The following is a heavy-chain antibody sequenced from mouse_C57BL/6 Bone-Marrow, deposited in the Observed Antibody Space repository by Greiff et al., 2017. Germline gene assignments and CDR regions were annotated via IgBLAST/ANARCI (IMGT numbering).Heavy chain of an antibody. CDR2: ISDGGSYT. CDR3: AREDYGNYVAMDY. CDR1: GFTFSSYA. D-gene: IGHD2-1*01. V-gene: IGHV5-4*01. J-gene: IGHJ4*01. Sequence: EVKLVESGGGLVKPGGSLKLSCAASGFTFSSYAMSWVRQTPEKRLEWVATISDGGSYTYYPDNVKGRFTISRDNAKNNLYLQMSHLKSEDTAMYYCAREDYGNYVAMDYWGQGTSVTVSS.